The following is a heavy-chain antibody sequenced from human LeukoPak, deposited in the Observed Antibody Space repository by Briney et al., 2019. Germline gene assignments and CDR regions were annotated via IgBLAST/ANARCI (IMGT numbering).Heavy chain of an antibody. D-gene: IGHD3-10*01. CDR2: IHKDGSAK. V-gene: IGHV3-7*01. Sequence: QPGGSLRLSCGASGFTFSGYWMSWVRQAPGKGLEWVANIHKDGSAKRYVDSVKGRFTISRDNAKSSLYLQMNSLRVEDTAVYYCARDRGFGADGSWGQGSLVTVSS. CDR3: ARDRGFGADGS. CDR1: GFTFSGYW. J-gene: IGHJ5*02.